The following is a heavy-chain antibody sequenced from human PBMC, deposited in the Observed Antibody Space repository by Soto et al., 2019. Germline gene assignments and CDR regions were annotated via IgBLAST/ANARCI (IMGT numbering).Heavy chain of an antibody. Sequence: QVQLQESGPGLVKPSQTLSLTCTVSGDSINIGTYYWSWIRQHPGKGLEWIGNIYFSGRTDFNPSLKSRVTISVDTSENQFSLKLTSVTAADAAVYYCARAPLYSNYLYYGLDVWGQGTTVTVSS. V-gene: IGHV4-31*03. J-gene: IGHJ6*02. CDR2: IYFSGRT. CDR3: ARAPLYSNYLYYGLDV. D-gene: IGHD4-4*01. CDR1: GDSINIGTYY.